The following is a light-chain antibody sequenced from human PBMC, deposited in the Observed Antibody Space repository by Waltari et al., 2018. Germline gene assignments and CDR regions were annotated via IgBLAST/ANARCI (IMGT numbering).Light chain of an antibody. J-gene: IGKJ4*01. Sequence: DVVMTQSPLSLPVTLGQPASIPCRSSQSLVHSDGRTYVNWLQQRPGQSPRRLIYYVSNRDSGVPDRFSGGGSGTDFTLKISRVEAEDVGVYYCMQGTHYPLTFGGGTKVEIK. CDR2: YVS. V-gene: IGKV2-30*02. CDR3: MQGTHYPLT. CDR1: QSLVHSDGRTY.